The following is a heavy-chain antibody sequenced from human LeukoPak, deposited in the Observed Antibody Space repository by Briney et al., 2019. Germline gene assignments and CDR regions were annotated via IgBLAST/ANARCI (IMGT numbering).Heavy chain of an antibody. CDR2: ISYDGSNK. Sequence: PGRYLRLYCAAAGFTFSSYAMHWLRQAPGKGLVGVVVISYDGSNKYYAASVKGRFTISRDNSKNTLYLQMNSLRAEDTAVYYCARDPGYYGSGSYYYFDYWGQGTLVTVSS. V-gene: IGHV3-30-3*01. J-gene: IGHJ4*02. CDR1: GFTFSSYA. D-gene: IGHD3-10*01. CDR3: ARDPGYYGSGSYYYFDY.